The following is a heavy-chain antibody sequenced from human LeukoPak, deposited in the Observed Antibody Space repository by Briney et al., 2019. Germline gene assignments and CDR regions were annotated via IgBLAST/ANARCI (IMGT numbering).Heavy chain of an antibody. Sequence: GALRLSCAASGFTFSSYWIHWVRQAPGQGLVWVSCLNSDGSSTKYADSVRGRFTISRDNAKNTLYLQMSSLRAEDTAVYYCATGNSHAFDIWGQGTMVTVSS. D-gene: IGHD1-7*01. CDR2: LNSDGSST. V-gene: IGHV3-74*03. CDR1: GFTFSSYW. CDR3: ATGNSHAFDI. J-gene: IGHJ3*02.